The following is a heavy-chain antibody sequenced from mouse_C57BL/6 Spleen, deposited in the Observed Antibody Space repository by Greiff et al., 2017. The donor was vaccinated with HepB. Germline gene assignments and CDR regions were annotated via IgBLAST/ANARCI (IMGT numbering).Heavy chain of an antibody. CDR2: INPNNGGT. J-gene: IGHJ2*01. V-gene: IGHV1-26*01. CDR3: ARYEIYYDYDGSFDY. CDR1: GYTSTDYY. D-gene: IGHD2-4*01. Sequence: EVQLQQSGPELVKPGASVKISCKASGYTSTDYYMNWVKQSHGKSLEWIGDINPNNGGTSYNQKFKGKATLTVDKSSSTAYMELRSLTSEDSAVYYGARYEIYYDYDGSFDYWGQGTTLTVSS.